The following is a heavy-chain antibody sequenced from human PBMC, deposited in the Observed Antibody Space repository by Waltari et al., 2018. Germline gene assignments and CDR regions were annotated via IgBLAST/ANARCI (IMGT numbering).Heavy chain of an antibody. CDR3: AQDLRDSSSFFDY. CDR1: GFTFSRYA. D-gene: IGHD6-6*01. Sequence: EVQLVESGGGLVQPGGSLRLSCAASGFTFSRYAMSWVCQAPGKGLKWVAGIDGRGTITYYADSVKGRFTISRDKSENTLYLQMNSLRAEDTAVYYCAQDLRDSSSFFDYWGQGTLVTVSS. CDR2: IDGRGTIT. J-gene: IGHJ4*02. V-gene: IGHV3-23*04.